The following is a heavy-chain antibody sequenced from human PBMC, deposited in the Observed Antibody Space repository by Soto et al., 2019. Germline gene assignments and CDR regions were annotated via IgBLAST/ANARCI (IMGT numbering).Heavy chain of an antibody. V-gene: IGHV4-38-2*02. CDR1: GYSISLGYY. CDR3: AREQADIVATFYYYYYGMDV. D-gene: IGHD5-12*01. Sequence: PSETLSLTCAVSGYSISLGYYWGWIRQPPGKGLEWIGSIYHSGNTYYNPSLKSRVTISVDTSKNQFSLKLSSVTAADTAVYYCAREQADIVATFYYYYYGMDVWGQGTTVTVSS. J-gene: IGHJ6*02. CDR2: IYHSGNT.